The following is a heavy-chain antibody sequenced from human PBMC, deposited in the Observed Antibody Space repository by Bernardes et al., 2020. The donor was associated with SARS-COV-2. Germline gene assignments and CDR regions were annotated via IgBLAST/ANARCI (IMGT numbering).Heavy chain of an antibody. CDR2: IYPGDDIT. J-gene: IGHJ4*02. D-gene: IGHD6-13*01. Sequence: ASVKVSCKASGSTFTTMHWVRQAPGQGLEWMGIIYPGDDITTYAQKFRGRVTVTRDTSTNTVYMELSSLRSEDTAVYYCARQHRSSWLFDYWGQGSLLTVS. CDR3: ARQHRSSWLFDY. CDR1: GSTFTT. V-gene: IGHV1-46*01.